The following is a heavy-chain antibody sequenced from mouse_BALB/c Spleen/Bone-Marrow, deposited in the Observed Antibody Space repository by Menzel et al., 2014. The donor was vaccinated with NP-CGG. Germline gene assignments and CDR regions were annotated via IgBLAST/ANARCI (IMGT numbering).Heavy chain of an antibody. CDR3: ARGITTGYFDY. V-gene: IGHV1-54*01. CDR1: GYAFTNYL. J-gene: IGHJ2*01. D-gene: IGHD1-1*01. Sequence: QVQLQQSGAELVRPGTSVKVSCKASGYAFTNYLIEWVKQRPGQGLEWIGVINPGSGGTNYNEKFKGKATLTADKSSSTAYMQLSSLTSDDSAVYFCARGITTGYFDYWGQRPTPTFSS. CDR2: INPGSGGT.